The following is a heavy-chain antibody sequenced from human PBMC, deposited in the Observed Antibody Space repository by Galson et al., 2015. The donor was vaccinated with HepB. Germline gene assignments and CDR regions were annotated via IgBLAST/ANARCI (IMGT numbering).Heavy chain of an antibody. J-gene: IGHJ3*02. V-gene: IGHV3-7*03. D-gene: IGHD2-2*01. CDR3: ASVLVVPAAMTPGAFDI. Sequence: SLRLSCAASGFTFSSYWMSWVRQAPGKGLEWVANIKQDGSEKYYVDSVKGRFTISRDNAKNSLYLQMNSLRAEDTAVYYCASVLVVPAAMTPGAFDIWGQGTMVTVSS. CDR2: IKQDGSEK. CDR1: GFTFSSYW.